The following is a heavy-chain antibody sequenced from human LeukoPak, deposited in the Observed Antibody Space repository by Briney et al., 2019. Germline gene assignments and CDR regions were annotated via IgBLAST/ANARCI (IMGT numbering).Heavy chain of an antibody. D-gene: IGHD1-26*01. CDR2: IYYSGST. V-gene: IGHV4-39*07. J-gene: IGHJ1*01. Sequence: PSETLSLTCTVSGGSISSSSYYWGWIRQPPGKGLEWIGSIYYSGSTYYNPSLKSRVTISVDTSKNQFSLKLSSVTAADTAVYYCARPAPGALGYFQHWGQGTLVTVSS. CDR3: ARPAPGALGYFQH. CDR1: GGSISSSSYY.